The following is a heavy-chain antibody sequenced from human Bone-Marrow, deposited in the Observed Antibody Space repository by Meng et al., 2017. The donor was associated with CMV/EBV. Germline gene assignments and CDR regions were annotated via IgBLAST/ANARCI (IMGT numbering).Heavy chain of an antibody. J-gene: IGHJ4*02. V-gene: IGHV3-23*01. CDR3: ASCRSDLSADY. D-gene: IGHD2-15*01. Sequence: GESLKISCAASGFTFSSYAMSWVRQAPGKGLEWVSAISGSGGSTYYADSVKGRFTISRDNSKNTLYLQMNSLKTEDTAVYYCASCRSDLSADYWGQGTLVTVSS. CDR2: ISGSGGST. CDR1: GFTFSSYA.